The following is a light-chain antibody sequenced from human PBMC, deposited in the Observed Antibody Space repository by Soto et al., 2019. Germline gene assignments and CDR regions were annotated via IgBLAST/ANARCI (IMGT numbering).Light chain of an antibody. Sequence: QAVVTQPPSVSGAPGQRVTISCTGSSSNIGAGYDVHWYQQLPGTAPKLLIYGNSNRPSGVPDRFSGSKSGTSASLAITGLQAEDEADYYCQSYDSSLSGSYVFGTGNKVTVL. CDR2: GNS. V-gene: IGLV1-40*01. CDR1: SSNIGAGYD. CDR3: QSYDSSLSGSYV. J-gene: IGLJ1*01.